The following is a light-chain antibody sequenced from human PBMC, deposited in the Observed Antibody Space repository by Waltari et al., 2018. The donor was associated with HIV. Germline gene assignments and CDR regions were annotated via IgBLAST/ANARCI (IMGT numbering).Light chain of an antibody. CDR1: QDINCY. J-gene: IGKJ5*01. CDR3: QQYEDPPIT. CDR2: DAS. Sequence: DIQMTQSPSSLSAPVGDSVTLTCQASQDINCYLNWYQQKPGKAPKLLIYDASRLAIGVPSRFSGSRSGTQFTLTVSRLQPEDSATYFCQQYEDPPITFGQGTRLE. V-gene: IGKV1-33*01.